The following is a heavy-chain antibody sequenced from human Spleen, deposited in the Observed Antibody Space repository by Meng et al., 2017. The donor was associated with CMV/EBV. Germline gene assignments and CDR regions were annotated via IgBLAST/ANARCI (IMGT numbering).Heavy chain of an antibody. V-gene: IGHV3-30*02. Sequence: GGSLRLSCAASGFTFRSYGMHWVRQAPGKGLEWVTFLRYDGRYKYSADSVKGRFTISRDNSANMLYLQMNSLGAEDTAVYYCASRYCTNGLCSTIDFWGQGTLVTVSS. J-gene: IGHJ4*02. CDR2: LRYDGRYK. D-gene: IGHD2-8*01. CDR3: ASRYCTNGLCSTIDF. CDR1: GFTFRSYG.